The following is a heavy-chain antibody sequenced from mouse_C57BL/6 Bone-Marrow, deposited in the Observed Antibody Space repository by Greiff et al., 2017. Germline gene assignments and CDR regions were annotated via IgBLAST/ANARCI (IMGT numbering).Heavy chain of an antibody. CDR2: INPGSGGT. V-gene: IGHV1-54*01. CDR3: ARDWAVEGPWFSY. Sequence: QVQLQQSGAELVRPGTSVKVSCKASGYAFTNYLIEWVKQRPGQGLEWIGVINPGSGGTNYNEKFKGKAKLTADKSSSTAYMQLRSLTSEESSVYVCARDWAVEGPWFSYWGQGTLVTVSA. D-gene: IGHD4-1*01. CDR1: GYAFTNYL. J-gene: IGHJ3*01.